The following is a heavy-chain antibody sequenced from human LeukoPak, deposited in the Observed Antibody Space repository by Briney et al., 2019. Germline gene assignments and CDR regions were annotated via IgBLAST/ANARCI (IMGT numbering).Heavy chain of an antibody. CDR3: ARDFTNIRGGGYFDN. Sequence: PGGPLRFSCAASGFTFSSYAMNWVPQAPGKGLEGVAVIWFDGGKIYYADSVKGRFTISRDNSKNTLYLQMTSVRAEDTAVYHCARDFTNIRGGGYFDNWGEGALVTVSS. J-gene: IGHJ4*02. D-gene: IGHD2/OR15-2a*01. V-gene: IGHV3-33*08. CDR1: GFTFSSYA. CDR2: IWFDGGKI.